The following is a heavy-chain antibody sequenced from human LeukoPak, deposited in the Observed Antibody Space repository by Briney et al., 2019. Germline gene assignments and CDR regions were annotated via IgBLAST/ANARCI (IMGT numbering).Heavy chain of an antibody. J-gene: IGHJ4*02. D-gene: IGHD2-8*02. CDR2: ITYSGTT. V-gene: IGHV4-39*07. CDR3: AREDTGGLDY. Sequence: SETLSLTCTVSGDSISSSTYSTTYYWGWIRQPPGKGLEWIGSITYSGTTHYNASLKSRVTISVDTSKNQFSLKLISVTAADTAVYYCAREDTGGLDYWGQGILVTVSP. CDR1: GDSISSSTYSTTYY.